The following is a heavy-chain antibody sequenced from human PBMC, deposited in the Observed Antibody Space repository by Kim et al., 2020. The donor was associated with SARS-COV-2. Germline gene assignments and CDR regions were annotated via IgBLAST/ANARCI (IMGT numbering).Heavy chain of an antibody. J-gene: IGHJ4*02. CDR3: ARDYSVTQYYFAY. V-gene: IGHV1-18*01. D-gene: IGHD1-26*01. CDR2: ISAYNGHT. CDR1: GYTFTTYG. Sequence: ASVKVSCKASGYTFTTYGFSWVRQAPGQGLEWMGRISAYNGHTNYAQKFQGRVTMTTDTSTSTAYMELRSLSSDDTAVYYCARDYSVTQYYFAYWGQGTLVTVSS.